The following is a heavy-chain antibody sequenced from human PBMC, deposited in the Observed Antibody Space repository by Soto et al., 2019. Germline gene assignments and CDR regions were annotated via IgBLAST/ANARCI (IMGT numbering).Heavy chain of an antibody. J-gene: IGHJ5*01. Sequence: PSGTLSLTCAVYWGSFSGHSWTWIRQSPGKGLEWIGDINHSGRVNYSPSLKSRVTISLDTSKNQFSLTLSAVTAADTAMYYCSTRAYDTNGYYRFDPRGQGTLVTVSS. CDR3: STRAYDTNGYYRFDP. D-gene: IGHD3-22*01. CDR2: INHSGRV. V-gene: IGHV4-34*01. CDR1: WGSFSGHS.